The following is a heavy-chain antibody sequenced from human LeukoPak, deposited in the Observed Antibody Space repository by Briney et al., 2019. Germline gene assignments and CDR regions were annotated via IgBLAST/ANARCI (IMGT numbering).Heavy chain of an antibody. D-gene: IGHD2-2*03. J-gene: IGHJ3*02. V-gene: IGHV3-21*01. CDR2: ISSSSSYI. Sequence: KPGGSLRLSCAASGFTFTSYSMNWVRQAPGKWLEWVSSISSSSSYIYYADSVKGRFTISRDNAKNSLYLQMNSLRAEDTAVYYCARHGSAQDAFDIWGQGTMVTVSS. CDR3: ARHGSAQDAFDI. CDR1: GFTFTSYS.